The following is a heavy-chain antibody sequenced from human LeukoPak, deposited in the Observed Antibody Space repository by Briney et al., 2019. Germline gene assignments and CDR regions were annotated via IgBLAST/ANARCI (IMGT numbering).Heavy chain of an antibody. Sequence: SGTLSLTCTVSGGSISTDYWSWIRQPPGKGLEYIAFIHYSGHTNYNPSLKSRVTISIDTSKNQFSLNLSSVTAADTAVYYCARLGKEATYRAYYLDYWGQGTLVTVSS. V-gene: IGHV4-59*08. J-gene: IGHJ4*02. CDR1: GGSISTDY. CDR3: ARLGKEATYRAYYLDY. D-gene: IGHD1-26*01. CDR2: IHYSGHT.